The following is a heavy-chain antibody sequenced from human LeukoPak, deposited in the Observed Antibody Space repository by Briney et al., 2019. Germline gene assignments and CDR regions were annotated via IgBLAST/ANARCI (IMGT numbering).Heavy chain of an antibody. J-gene: IGHJ4*02. CDR3: AGRWLQFGVGYYFDY. D-gene: IGHD5-24*01. Sequence: SETLSLTCTVSGGSISSYYWSWIRQPPGKGLEWIGYIYYSGSTNYNPSLKSRVTISVDTSKNQFSLKLSSVTAADTAVYYCAGRWLQFGVGYYFDYWDQGTLVTVSS. CDR1: GGSISSYY. CDR2: IYYSGST. V-gene: IGHV4-59*01.